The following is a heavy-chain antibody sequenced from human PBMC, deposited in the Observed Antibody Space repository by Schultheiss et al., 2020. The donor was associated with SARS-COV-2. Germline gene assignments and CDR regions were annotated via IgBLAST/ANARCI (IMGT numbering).Heavy chain of an antibody. D-gene: IGHD6-13*01. V-gene: IGHV1-2*06. J-gene: IGHJ5*02. CDR2: INPNSGGT. Sequence: ASVKVSCKASGYTFTGYYMHWVRQAPGQGLEWMGRINPNSGGTNYAQKFQGRVTMTRDTSISTAYMELSSLRSEDTAVYYCARDGGWSSSPRWFDPWGQGTLVTVSS. CDR1: GYTFTGYY. CDR3: ARDGGWSSSPRWFDP.